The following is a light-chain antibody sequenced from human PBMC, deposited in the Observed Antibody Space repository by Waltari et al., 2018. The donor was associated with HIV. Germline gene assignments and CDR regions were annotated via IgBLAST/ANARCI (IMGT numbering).Light chain of an antibody. CDR3: QQSYSTLFT. CDR2: AAS. CDR1: QSISSS. V-gene: IGKV1-39*01. J-gene: IGKJ3*01. Sequence: DIQMTQSPSSLSASVGDRVTITCRASQSISSSLNWYQQKPGKAPKHLIYAASSLQSGVPSRFSGSASGTDFTLTISSLQPEDFATYYCQQSYSTLFTFGPGTKVDIK.